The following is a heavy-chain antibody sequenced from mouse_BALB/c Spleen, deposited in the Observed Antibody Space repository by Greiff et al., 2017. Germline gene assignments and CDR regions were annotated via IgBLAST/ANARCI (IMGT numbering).Heavy chain of an antibody. D-gene: IGHD3-2*02. CDR3: AIQGYDYGAMDY. CDR2: ISTYYGDA. Sequence: VMLVESGAELVRPGVSVKISCKGSGYTFTDYAMHWVKQSHAKSLEWIGVISTYYGDASYNQKFKGKATMTVDKSSSTAYMELARLTSEDSAIYYCAIQGYDYGAMDYWGQGTSVTVSS. J-gene: IGHJ4*01. V-gene: IGHV1S137*01. CDR1: GYTFTDYA.